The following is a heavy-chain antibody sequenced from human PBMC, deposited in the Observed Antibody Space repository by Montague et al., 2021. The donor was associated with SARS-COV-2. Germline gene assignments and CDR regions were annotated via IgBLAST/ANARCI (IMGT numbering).Heavy chain of an antibody. V-gene: IGHV2-5*01. J-gene: IGHJ6*02. D-gene: IGHD3-3*01. Sequence: PALVKPTQTLTLTCTFSGFSLSASGVGVGWIRQPPGKALEWLALIYWNDDKRYSPSLKSRLTITKDTSKNQVVLTMTNVDPVDTATYYCAHRRIRVTIFGVVTNPYYCYGMDVWGQGTTVTVSS. CDR2: IYWNDDK. CDR1: GFSLSASGVG. CDR3: AHRRIRVTIFGVVTNPYYCYGMDV.